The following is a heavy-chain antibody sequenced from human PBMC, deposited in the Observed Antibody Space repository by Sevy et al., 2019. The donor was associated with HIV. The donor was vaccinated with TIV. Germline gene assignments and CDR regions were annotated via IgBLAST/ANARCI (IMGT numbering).Heavy chain of an antibody. CDR1: GFTFSSYA. V-gene: IGHV3-64D*06. CDR2: ISSNGGST. J-gene: IGHJ4*02. D-gene: IGHD3-22*01. CDR3: AKEGGGYYYDSSGLFDY. Sequence: GGSLRLSCSASGFTFSSYAMHWVRQAPGKGLEYVSAISSNGGSTYYADSVKGRFTISRDNSKNTLYLQMSSLRAEDTAVYYCAKEGGGYYYDSSGLFDYWGQGTLVTVSS.